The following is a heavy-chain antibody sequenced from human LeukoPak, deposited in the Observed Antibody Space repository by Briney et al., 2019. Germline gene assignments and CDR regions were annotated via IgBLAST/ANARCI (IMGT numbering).Heavy chain of an antibody. Sequence: ASVKVSCKASGYTFTSYGINWVRQAPGQGLEWMGWISAYNGDTNYAQKLQGRVTMTTDTSTSTAYMELRSLRSDDTAVYYCARDDYYDILTGYLNYFDYWGQGTLVTVSS. CDR3: ARDDYYDILTGYLNYFDY. CDR1: GYTFTSYG. V-gene: IGHV1-18*01. J-gene: IGHJ4*02. D-gene: IGHD3-9*01. CDR2: ISAYNGDT.